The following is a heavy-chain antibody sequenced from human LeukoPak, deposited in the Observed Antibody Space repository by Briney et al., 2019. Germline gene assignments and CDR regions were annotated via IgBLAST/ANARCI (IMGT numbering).Heavy chain of an antibody. CDR1: GGSISSYY. Sequence: PSETLSLTCTVSGGSISSYYWSWIRQPPGKGLEWIGYIYYSGSTNYNPSLKSRVTISVDTSKNQFSLRLTSVTAADTAVYYCARLDLHYDGMDVWGQGTTVTVSS. J-gene: IGHJ6*02. V-gene: IGHV4-59*08. CDR3: ARLDLHYDGMDV. CDR2: IYYSGST. D-gene: IGHD3/OR15-3a*01.